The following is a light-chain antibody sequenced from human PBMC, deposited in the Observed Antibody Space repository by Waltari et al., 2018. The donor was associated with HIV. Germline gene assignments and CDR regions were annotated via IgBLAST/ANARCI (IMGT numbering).Light chain of an antibody. V-gene: IGKV3D-20*02. Sequence: EIVLTQSPGTLSLSPGDRATLSCRASQSVTSSYLAWYQQTPGQTPRLLIYGTSNRATGIPDRFSGSGSGTDFTLTISSLEPEDFAVYYCQQRSNWLSLSFGGGTKVEIK. CDR2: GTS. CDR3: QQRSNWLSLS. J-gene: IGKJ4*01. CDR1: QSVTSSY.